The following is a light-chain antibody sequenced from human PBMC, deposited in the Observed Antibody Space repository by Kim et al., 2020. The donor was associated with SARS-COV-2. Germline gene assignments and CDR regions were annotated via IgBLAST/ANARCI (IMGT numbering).Light chain of an antibody. J-gene: IGLJ3*02. CDR1: RLRSYY. CDR2: GKN. CDR3: NSRDSSGNHWV. Sequence: ALVQTVRITCQGDRLRSYYASWYQQKPGQANILVIYGKNNRPSGIPDRFAGSSSGNTASLTITGAQAEDEADYYCNSRDSSGNHWVFGGGTELTVL. V-gene: IGLV3-19*01.